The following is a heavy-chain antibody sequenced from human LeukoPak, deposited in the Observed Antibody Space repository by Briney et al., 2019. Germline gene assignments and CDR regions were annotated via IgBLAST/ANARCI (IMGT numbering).Heavy chain of an antibody. CDR2: VFTSGSA. D-gene: IGHD6-19*01. CDR3: ARHSPSGWYYFDS. Sequence: SKTLSLTCTVSGDSMTDFDWSWIRQPAGKGLEWIGQVFTSGSATYNSSLKSRLTISLDKSNNQVSLKLISVTAADSAVYYCARHSPSGWYYFDSWGQGALVIVSS. CDR1: GDSMTDFD. J-gene: IGHJ4*02. V-gene: IGHV4-4*07.